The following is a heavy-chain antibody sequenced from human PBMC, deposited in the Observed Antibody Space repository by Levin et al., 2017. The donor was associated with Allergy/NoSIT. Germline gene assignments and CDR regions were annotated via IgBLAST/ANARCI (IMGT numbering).Heavy chain of an antibody. CDR3: ARPAGSGSYYNGIGWFDP. V-gene: IGHV5-10-1*01. Sequence: PGGSLRLSCKGSGYSFTSYWISWVRQMPGKGLEWMGRIDPSDSYTNYSPSFQGHVTISADKSISTAYLQWSSLKASDTAMYYCARPAGSGSYYNGIGWFDPWGQGTLVTVSS. J-gene: IGHJ5*02. D-gene: IGHD3-10*01. CDR2: IDPSDSYT. CDR1: GYSFTSYW.